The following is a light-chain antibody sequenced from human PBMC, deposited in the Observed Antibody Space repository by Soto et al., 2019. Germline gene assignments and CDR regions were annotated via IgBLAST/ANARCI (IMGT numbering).Light chain of an antibody. CDR2: GAS. CDR3: QQYGSSPFP. V-gene: IGKV3-20*01. Sequence: EIVLSQSPGTLSLSPEERATLHCRASQSVSSSYLAWYQQKPGQAPRLLIYGASSRATGIPDRFSGSGSGTDFTLTISRLEPEDFAVYYCQQYGSSPFPFGQGTKVDIK. CDR1: QSVSSSY. J-gene: IGKJ1*01.